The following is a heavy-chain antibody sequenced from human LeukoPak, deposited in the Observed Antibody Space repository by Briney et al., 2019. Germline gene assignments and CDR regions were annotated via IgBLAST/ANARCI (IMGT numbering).Heavy chain of an antibody. Sequence: GGSLRLSCAASGFTFSSYAMSWVRQAPGKGLEWVSAISDSGGSTYSADSVKGRFTISRDNSKNTLYLQMNSLRAEDTAVYYCAKDPGSGWYHNYWGQGTLVTVSS. D-gene: IGHD6-19*01. CDR1: GFTFSSYA. J-gene: IGHJ4*02. CDR2: ISDSGGST. CDR3: AKDPGSGWYHNY. V-gene: IGHV3-23*01.